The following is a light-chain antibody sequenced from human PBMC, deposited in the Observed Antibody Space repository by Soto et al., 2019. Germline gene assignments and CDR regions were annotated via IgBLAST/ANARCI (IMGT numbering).Light chain of an antibody. V-gene: IGKV3-20*01. Sequence: EIVLTQSPGTLSLSPGDSATLSCRASQSVSSSSLAWYQQNPGQAPRLLFFGVSNRAAGVPDRFGGSGSGTDFTLTISRLEPEDFAVYYCQQYGGSPLTFGGGTKVEIK. CDR3: QQYGGSPLT. J-gene: IGKJ4*01. CDR2: GVS. CDR1: QSVSSSS.